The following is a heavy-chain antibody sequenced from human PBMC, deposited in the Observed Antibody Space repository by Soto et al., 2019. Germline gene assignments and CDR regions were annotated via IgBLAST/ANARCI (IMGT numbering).Heavy chain of an antibody. J-gene: IGHJ4*02. Sequence: GGSLRLSCAASGFTFSDYYMSWIRQAPGKGLEWVSYISSSGSTIYYADSVKGRFTISRDNAKNSLYLQMNSLRAEDTAVYYCASRYCSSTSCYQAYWGQGTLVTVSS. CDR3: ASRYCSSTSCYQAY. CDR1: GFTFSDYY. CDR2: ISSSGSTI. V-gene: IGHV3-11*01. D-gene: IGHD2-2*01.